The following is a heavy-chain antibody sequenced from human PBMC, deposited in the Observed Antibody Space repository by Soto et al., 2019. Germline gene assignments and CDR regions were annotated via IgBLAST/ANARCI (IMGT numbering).Heavy chain of an antibody. CDR1: GGSFSGYY. J-gene: IGHJ4*02. Sequence: SETLSLACAVYGGSFSGYYWAWIRQPPGEGLEWIGYIYYSGSTNYNPSLKSRVTISVDTCKKQFSLKLSSVTAADTDVYYCARSDGRYWGQGTLVTVSS. CDR3: ARSDGRY. V-gene: IGHV4-59*01. CDR2: IYYSGST.